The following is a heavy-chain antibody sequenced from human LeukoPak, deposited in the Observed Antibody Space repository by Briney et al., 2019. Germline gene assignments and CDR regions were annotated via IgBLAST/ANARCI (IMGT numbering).Heavy chain of an antibody. CDR1: GYTFTSYG. J-gene: IGHJ4*02. CDR3: ARDIARPLVNPSLTLMKIDY. CDR2: ISAYNGNT. D-gene: IGHD1-14*01. V-gene: IGHV1-18*01. Sequence: GASVKVSCKASGYTFTSYGFSWVRQAPGQGLEWMGWISAYNGNTNYAQKLQGRVTMTTDTSTSTAYMELRSLRSDDTAVYYCARDIARPLVNPSLTLMKIDYWGQGTLVTVSS.